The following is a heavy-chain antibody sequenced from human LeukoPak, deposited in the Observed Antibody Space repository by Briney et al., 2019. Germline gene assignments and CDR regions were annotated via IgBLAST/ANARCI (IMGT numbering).Heavy chain of an antibody. CDR3: AKERGVVVVAATADY. J-gene: IGHJ4*02. V-gene: IGHV3-23*01. D-gene: IGHD2-15*01. CDR2: ISGSGGST. CDR1: GFTFSSYA. Sequence: GGSLRLSCAASGFTFSSYAMSWVRQAPGKGLEWVSAISGSGGSTYYADSVKGRFTIARDNSKNTLYLQMNSLRAEDTAVYYCAKERGVVVVAATADYWGQGTLVTVSS.